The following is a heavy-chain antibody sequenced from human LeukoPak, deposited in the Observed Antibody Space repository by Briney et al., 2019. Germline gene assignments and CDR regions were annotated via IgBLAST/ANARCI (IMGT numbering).Heavy chain of an antibody. Sequence: PSETLSLTCTVSGGSISSSSYYWGWIRQPPGKGLEWIGSIYYSGSTYYNPSLKSRVTISVDTSKNQFSLKLSSVTAADTAVYYCATPLYYYDSSGYYYFDYWGQGTLVTVSS. CDR1: GGSISSSSYY. V-gene: IGHV4-39*01. CDR2: IYYSGST. CDR3: ATPLYYYDSSGYYYFDY. J-gene: IGHJ4*02. D-gene: IGHD3-22*01.